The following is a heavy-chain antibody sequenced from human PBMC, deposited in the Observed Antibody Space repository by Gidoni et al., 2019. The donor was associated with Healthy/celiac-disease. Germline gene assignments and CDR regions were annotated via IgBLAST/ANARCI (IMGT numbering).Heavy chain of an antibody. V-gene: IGHV3-9*01. CDR2: ISWNSGSI. J-gene: IGHJ1*01. Sequence: EVQLVESGGGLVQPGRSLRLSCAASGFTFDDYAMHWVRQAPGKGLEWVSGISWNSGSIGYADSVKGRFTISRDNAKNSLYLQMNSLRAEDTALYYCAKSHTVVSHFQHWGQGTLVTVSS. CDR1: GFTFDDYA. CDR3: AKSHTVVSHFQH. D-gene: IGHD2-15*01.